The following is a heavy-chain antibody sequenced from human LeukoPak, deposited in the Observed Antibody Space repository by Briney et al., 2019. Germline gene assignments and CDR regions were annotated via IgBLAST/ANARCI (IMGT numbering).Heavy chain of an antibody. Sequence: SETLSLACTVSGGSISSYYWSWIRQPPGKGLEWIGYIYYSGSTNYNPSLKSRVTISVDTSKNQFSLKLSSVTAADTAVYYCARIKLKYCGGDCLDAFDIWGQGTMVTVSS. CDR2: IYYSGST. CDR1: GGSISSYY. V-gene: IGHV4-59*12. D-gene: IGHD2-21*02. J-gene: IGHJ3*02. CDR3: ARIKLKYCGGDCLDAFDI.